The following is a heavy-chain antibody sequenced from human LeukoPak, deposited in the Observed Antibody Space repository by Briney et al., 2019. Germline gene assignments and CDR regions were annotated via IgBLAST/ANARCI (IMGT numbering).Heavy chain of an antibody. D-gene: IGHD6-13*01. Sequence: GRSQRLSCAASGFTFNTYGMHWVRQAPGKGLEWVAVISYDGSNKYYADSVKGRFTISRDNSKNTLYLQMNSLRAEDTAVYYCAKEGAQQLVPDYFDYWGQGTLVTVSS. CDR3: AKEGAQQLVPDYFDY. CDR1: GFTFNTYG. CDR2: ISYDGSNK. V-gene: IGHV3-30*18. J-gene: IGHJ4*02.